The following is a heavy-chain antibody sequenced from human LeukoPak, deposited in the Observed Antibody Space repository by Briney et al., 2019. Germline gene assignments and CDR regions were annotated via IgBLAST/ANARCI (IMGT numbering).Heavy chain of an antibody. V-gene: IGHV1-2*02. CDR2: INPNSGGT. CDR3: ARKYXYDXSGYYSIPYFDY. Sequence: ASVKVSCKASVYTFTGYYMHWVRPAPGQGLAWMGWINPNSGGTNYAQKFQGRVTMTRDTSISTAYMELSRLRSDDTAVYYCARKYXYDXSGYYSIPYFDYWGQGTLVTVSS. CDR1: VYTFTGYY. D-gene: IGHD3-22*01. J-gene: IGHJ4*02.